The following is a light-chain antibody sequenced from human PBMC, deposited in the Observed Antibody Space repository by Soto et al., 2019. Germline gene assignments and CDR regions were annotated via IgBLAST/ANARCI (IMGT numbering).Light chain of an antibody. CDR2: EVS. J-gene: IGLJ1*01. CDR3: NSYTGSSTDV. CDR1: SSDVGSYNY. V-gene: IGLV2-14*01. Sequence: QSVLTQPASVSGSPGQSITISCTKTSSDVGSYNYVSWYQQYPGKAPKLMIYEVSNRPSGVSNRFSGSKSGNTASLTISGLQAEDEADYYCNSYTGSSTDVFGTGTKVTV.